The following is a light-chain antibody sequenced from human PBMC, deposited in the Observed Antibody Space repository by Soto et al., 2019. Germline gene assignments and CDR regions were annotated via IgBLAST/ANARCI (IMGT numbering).Light chain of an antibody. Sequence: QSVLTQPPSASGSPGQSVTIYCTGTSSDVGGYNYVSWYQQHPGKAPKLMIYEVSKRPSGVPDRFSGSKSGNTASLTVSGLQAEDEADYYCSSYAGSNNFVLFGGGTKVTVL. CDR3: SSYAGSNNFVL. J-gene: IGLJ2*01. V-gene: IGLV2-8*01. CDR1: SSDVGGYNY. CDR2: EVS.